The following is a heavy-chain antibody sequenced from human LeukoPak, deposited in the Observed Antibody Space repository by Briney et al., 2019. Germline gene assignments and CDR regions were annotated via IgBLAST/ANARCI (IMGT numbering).Heavy chain of an antibody. Sequence: PGRSLRLSCAASGFTFSSYGMHWVRQAPGKGLEWVAVISYDGSNKYYADSVKGRFTISRDNSKNTLYLQMNSLRAEDTAVYYCAKDAKPYYYDSSGYYYAGAFDIWGQGTMVTVSS. CDR3: AKDAKPYYYDSSGYYYAGAFDI. J-gene: IGHJ3*02. D-gene: IGHD3-22*01. V-gene: IGHV3-30*18. CDR2: ISYDGSNK. CDR1: GFTFSSYG.